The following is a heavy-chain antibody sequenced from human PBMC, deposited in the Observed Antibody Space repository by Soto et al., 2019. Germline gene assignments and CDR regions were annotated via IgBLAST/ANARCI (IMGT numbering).Heavy chain of an antibody. CDR3: ATLFSGSYEVY. J-gene: IGHJ4*02. CDR1: GFTFSSYG. V-gene: IGHV3-30*03. D-gene: IGHD1-26*01. Sequence: QVQLVESGGGVVQPGRSLRLSCAASGFTFSSYGMHWVRQAPGKGLEWVAVISYDGSNKYYADSVKGRFTISRDNFKNTLYLQMNSLRAEDTAVYYCATLFSGSYEVYWGQGTLVTVSS. CDR2: ISYDGSNK.